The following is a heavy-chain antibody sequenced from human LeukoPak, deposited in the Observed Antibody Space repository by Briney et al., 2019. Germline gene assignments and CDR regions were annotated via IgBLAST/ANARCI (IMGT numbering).Heavy chain of an antibody. CDR2: INHSGGT. CDR3: ATNGYYCMDV. D-gene: IGHD2-8*01. CDR1: GGSFSGYY. J-gene: IGHJ6*03. Sequence: SETLSLTCAVYGGSFSGYYWSWIRQPPGKGLEWIGEINHSGGTNYNPSLKSRITISVDKSQNQFSLKVNSLTAADTAVYYCATNGYYCMDVWGKGTTVTVSS. V-gene: IGHV4-34*01.